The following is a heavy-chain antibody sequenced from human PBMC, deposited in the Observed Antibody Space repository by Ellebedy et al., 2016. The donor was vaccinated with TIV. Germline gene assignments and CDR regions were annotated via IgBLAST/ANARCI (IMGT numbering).Heavy chain of an antibody. J-gene: IGHJ4*02. D-gene: IGHD1-26*01. V-gene: IGHV2-5*02. CDR2: IYWDDDK. CDR3: ARSSGSYCDY. CDR1: GFSLSTTGVG. Sequence: SGPTLVXPTQTLTLTCTFSGFSLSTTGVGVGWIRQPPGKAPEWLALIYWDDDKRYTPSLRSRLTIAKDTSKNQVVLTMTNMDPVDTATYYCARSSGSYCDYWGQGTLVTVSS.